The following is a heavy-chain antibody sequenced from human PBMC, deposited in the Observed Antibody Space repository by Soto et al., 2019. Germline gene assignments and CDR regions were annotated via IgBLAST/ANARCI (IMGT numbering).Heavy chain of an antibody. CDR2: IIPIFGTA. CDR3: ATPSPYYYDSSGYSHWYFDL. J-gene: IGHJ2*01. Sequence: QVQLVQSGAEVKKPGSSVKVSCKASGGTFSSYAISWVRQAPGQGLEWMGGIIPIFGTANYAQKFQGRVTMTADQSTSTAYMELSSLRSEDTAVYYCATPSPYYYDSSGYSHWYFDLWGRGTLVTVSS. CDR1: GGTFSSYA. V-gene: IGHV1-69*01. D-gene: IGHD3-22*01.